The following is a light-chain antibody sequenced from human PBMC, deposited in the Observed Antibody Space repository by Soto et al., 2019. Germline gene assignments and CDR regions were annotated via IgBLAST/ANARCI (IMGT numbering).Light chain of an antibody. CDR3: SSYASSSVI. Sequence: QSALTQPASVSGSPGQSITISCTGTSSDVGGYPYVSWHQQHPGKAPKLMIYDVSYRPSGVSNRFSGSKSGNTASLTISGLQAEDEADYYCSSYASSSVIFGGGTKVTVL. V-gene: IGLV2-14*03. J-gene: IGLJ2*01. CDR1: SSDVGGYPY. CDR2: DVS.